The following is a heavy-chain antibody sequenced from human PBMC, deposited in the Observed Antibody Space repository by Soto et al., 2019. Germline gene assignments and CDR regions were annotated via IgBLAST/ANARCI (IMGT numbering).Heavy chain of an antibody. CDR2: ISAYNGNT. Sequence: QVQLVQSGAEVEKPGASVKVSCKASGYTFTSYGISWVRQAPGQGLEWMGWISAYNGNTNYAQKVQGRISMTTDTSTSTAYMALRSLRSDDTAVYYCPRDLVQQQVTGGHDYWGQGTLVTVSS. V-gene: IGHV1-18*01. CDR3: PRDLVQQQVTGGHDY. J-gene: IGHJ4*02. CDR1: GYTFTSYG. D-gene: IGHD6-13*01.